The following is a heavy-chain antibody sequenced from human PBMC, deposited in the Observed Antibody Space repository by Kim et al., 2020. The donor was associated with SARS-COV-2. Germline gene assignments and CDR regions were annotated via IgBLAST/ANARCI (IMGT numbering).Heavy chain of an antibody. Sequence: KCQGRDTITADKSKSTAYMELSSLRSEDTAVYYCGRTMVRGVISLSGMDVWGQGTTVTVSS. V-gene: IGHV1-69*02. CDR3: GRTMVRGVISLSGMDV. D-gene: IGHD3-10*01. J-gene: IGHJ6*02.